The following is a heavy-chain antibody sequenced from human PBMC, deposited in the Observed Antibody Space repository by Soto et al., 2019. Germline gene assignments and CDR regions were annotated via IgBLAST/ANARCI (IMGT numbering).Heavy chain of an antibody. CDR2: IWYDGSNK. Sequence: PGGSLRLSCAASGFTFSSYGMHWVRQAPGKGLEWVAVIWYDGSNKYYADSVKGRFTISRDNSKNTLYLQMNSLRAEDTAVYYCARDSIAGGIAVAVIDYWGQGT. CDR1: GFTFSSYG. D-gene: IGHD6-19*01. CDR3: ARDSIAGGIAVAVIDY. V-gene: IGHV3-33*01. J-gene: IGHJ4*02.